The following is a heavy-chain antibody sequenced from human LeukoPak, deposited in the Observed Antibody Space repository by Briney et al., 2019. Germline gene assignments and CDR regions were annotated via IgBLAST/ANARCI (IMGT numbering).Heavy chain of an antibody. J-gene: IGHJ4*02. CDR1: GFTFSSHG. Sequence: GGSLRLSCGASGFTFSSHGMNWVRQAPGKGLEWVSGISPSGGITYYTDSVKGRFTISRDNSKNTVSLQMNSLRTEDTAVYFCANTNHSWGYSGWMYYFDYWGQGTLVTVSS. V-gene: IGHV3-23*01. CDR3: ANTNHSWGYSGWMYYFDY. D-gene: IGHD3-10*01. CDR2: ISPSGGIT.